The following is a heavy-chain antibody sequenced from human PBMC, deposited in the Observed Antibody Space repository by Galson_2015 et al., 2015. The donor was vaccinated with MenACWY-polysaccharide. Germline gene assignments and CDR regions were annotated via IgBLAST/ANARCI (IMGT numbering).Heavy chain of an antibody. CDR3: ARLVVPAAVYGMDV. CDR1: GFTFSSYG. CDR2: ISYDGSNK. V-gene: IGHV3-30*03. J-gene: IGHJ6*02. Sequence: SLRLSCAASGFTFSSYGMHWVRQAPGKGLEWVAVISYDGSNKYYADSVKGRFTISRDNSKNTLYLQMNSLRAEDTAVYYCARLVVPAAVYGMDVWGQGTTVTVSS. D-gene: IGHD2-2*01.